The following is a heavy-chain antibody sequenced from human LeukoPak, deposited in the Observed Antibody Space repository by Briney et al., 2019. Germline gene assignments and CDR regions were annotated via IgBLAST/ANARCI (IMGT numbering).Heavy chain of an antibody. D-gene: IGHD5-12*01. CDR2: ISSSSSYT. V-gene: IGHV3-11*06. J-gene: IGHJ4*02. CDR3: ARWGLGGFSGYDYHTDY. CDR1: GFTFSDYY. Sequence: GGSLRLSCAASGFTFSDYYMSWIRQAPGKGLEWVSYISSSSSYTNYADSVKGRFTISRDNAKNSLYLQMNSLRAEDTAVYYYARWGLGGFSGYDYHTDYWGQGTLVTVSS.